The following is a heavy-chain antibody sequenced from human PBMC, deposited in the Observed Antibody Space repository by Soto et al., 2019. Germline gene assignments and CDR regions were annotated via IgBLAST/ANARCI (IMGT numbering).Heavy chain of an antibody. J-gene: IGHJ4*02. D-gene: IGHD6-13*01. Sequence: SGPTLVNPTQTLTLTCTFSGFSLSTSGVGVGWIRQPPGKALEWLALIYWNDDKRYSPSLKSRLTITKDTSKNQVVLTMTNMDPVDTATYYWAHRLRIAGAGYFGYWGQGTLVTVSS. CDR2: IYWNDDK. V-gene: IGHV2-5*01. CDR1: GFSLSTSGVG. CDR3: AHRLRIAGAGYFGY.